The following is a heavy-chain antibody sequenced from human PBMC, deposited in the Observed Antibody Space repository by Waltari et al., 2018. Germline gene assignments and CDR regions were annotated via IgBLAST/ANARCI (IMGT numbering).Heavy chain of an antibody. J-gene: IGHJ6*03. CDR3: ARVGGYYYYYMDV. V-gene: IGHV3-48*03. D-gene: IGHD3-16*01. CDR1: GFSFGSVE. Sequence: EVQLVESGGGLVQPGGSLRLSCVASGFSFGSVEMIWVRQAPGTGLEWVSYITTSDRSIYYADSLKGRFTISRDNAKNALYLQMNSLRAEDTAVYYCARVGGYYYYYMDVWGKGTTVTVSS. CDR2: ITTSDRSI.